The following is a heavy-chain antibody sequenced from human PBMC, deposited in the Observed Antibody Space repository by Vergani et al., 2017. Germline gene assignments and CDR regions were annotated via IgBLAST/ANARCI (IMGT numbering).Heavy chain of an antibody. J-gene: IGHJ5*02. V-gene: IGHV4-61*01. CDR3: ARGGEGWRITMVFPS. CDR2: IYYSGST. D-gene: IGHD3-10*01. Sequence: QVQLQESGPGLVKPSETLSLTCTVSGGSVSSGSYYWSWIRQPPGKGLEWMGYIYYSGSTNYNPSLKSRVTISVDTSTNQFSLKLSSVTAADTAVYYCARGGEGWRITMVFPSWGQGTLVTVSS. CDR1: GGSVSSGSYY.